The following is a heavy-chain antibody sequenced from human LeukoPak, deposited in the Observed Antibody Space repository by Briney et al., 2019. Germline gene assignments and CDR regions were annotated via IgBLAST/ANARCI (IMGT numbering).Heavy chain of an antibody. V-gene: IGHV3-30-3*01. D-gene: IGHD3-22*01. CDR1: GFTFSSYA. CDR3: AREGYYDSSGYYYGINYFDY. CDR2: ISYDGSNK. Sequence: GGSLRLSCAASGFTFSSYAMHWVRQAPGKGLEWVAVISYDGSNKYYADSVKGRFTISRDNSKNTLYLQMNSLRAEDTAVYYCAREGYYDSSGYYYGINYFDYWGQGTLVTVSS. J-gene: IGHJ4*02.